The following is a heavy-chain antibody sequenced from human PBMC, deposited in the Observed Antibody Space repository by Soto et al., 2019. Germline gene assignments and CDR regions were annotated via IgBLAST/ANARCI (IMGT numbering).Heavy chain of an antibody. CDR3: ARQGYSGHDPIDY. J-gene: IGHJ4*02. D-gene: IGHD5-12*01. CDR1: GGSITSSSYY. Sequence: QLQLQESGPGLVKPSETLSLTCTVSGGSITSSSYYWGWIRQPPGKGLEWIGSIDYSGSTYYNPSLKCRVTKSVDTSKNQFSLKLSSVTAAVTAVYYCARQGYSGHDPIDYWGQGALVTVSS. CDR2: IDYSGST. V-gene: IGHV4-39*01.